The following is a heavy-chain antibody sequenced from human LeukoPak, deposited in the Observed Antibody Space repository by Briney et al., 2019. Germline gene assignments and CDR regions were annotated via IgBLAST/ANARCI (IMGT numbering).Heavy chain of an antibody. CDR3: ARSSSWGYSSGLDDAFDI. D-gene: IGHD6-19*01. V-gene: IGHV3-48*01. J-gene: IGHJ3*02. CDR2: ISSSSSTI. Sequence: GGSLRLFCAASGRTFSTYSMNWVRQAPGTGLEWVSYISSSSSTIYYADSVKGRFTISRDNAKNSLYLQMNSLRAEDTAVYYCARSSSWGYSSGLDDAFDIWGQGTMVTVSS. CDR1: GRTFSTYS.